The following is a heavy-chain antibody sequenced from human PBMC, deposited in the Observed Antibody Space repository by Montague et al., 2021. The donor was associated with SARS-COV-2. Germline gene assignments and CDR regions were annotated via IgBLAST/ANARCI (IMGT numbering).Heavy chain of an antibody. J-gene: IGHJ4*02. CDR2: IYYSGTT. Sequence: SETLSLTCTVSGGSISSSSYYWGWIRQPPGKGPEWIGSIYYSGTTFYNPSLRSRVTMSVDTSKNQFSLKLNSVTAADTAVYFCVVVVPAMRPRSGYWGQGTLVTVSS. D-gene: IGHD2-21*02. CDR1: GGSISSSSYY. V-gene: IGHV4-39*01. CDR3: VVVVPAMRPRSGY.